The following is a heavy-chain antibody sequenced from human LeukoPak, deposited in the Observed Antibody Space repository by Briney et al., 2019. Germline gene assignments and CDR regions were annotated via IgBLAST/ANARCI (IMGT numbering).Heavy chain of an antibody. Sequence: PSETLSLTCAVYGGSFSGYYWSWIRQPPGKGLEWIGEINHSGSTNYNPSLKSRVTISVDTSKNQFSLKLSSVTAADTAVYYCARNRKCSNTSCHGNWVHPWGPGTLV. D-gene: IGHD2-2*01. CDR1: GGSFSGYY. CDR2: INHSGST. V-gene: IGHV4-34*01. CDR3: ARNRKCSNTSCHGNWVHP. J-gene: IGHJ5*01.